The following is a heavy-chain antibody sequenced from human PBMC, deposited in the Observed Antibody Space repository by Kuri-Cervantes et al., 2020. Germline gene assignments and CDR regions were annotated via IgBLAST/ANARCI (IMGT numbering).Heavy chain of an antibody. CDR1: GYSISSGYY. V-gene: IGHV4-61*01. CDR3: ARDPPGYYGSGSPGYYYMDV. Sequence: GSLRLSCAVSGYSISSGYYWGWIRQPPGKGLEWIGYIYYSGSTNYNPSLKSRVTISVGTSKNQFSLKLSSVTAADTAVYYCARDPPGYYGSGSPGYYYMDVWGKGTTVTVSS. D-gene: IGHD3-10*01. CDR2: IYYSGST. J-gene: IGHJ6*03.